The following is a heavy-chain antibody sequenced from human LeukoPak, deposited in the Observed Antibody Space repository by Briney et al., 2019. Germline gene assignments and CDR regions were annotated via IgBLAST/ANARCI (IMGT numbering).Heavy chain of an antibody. Sequence: GGSLRLSCAASGFTFSSYNMNWVRQAPGKGLEWVSGISWNSGSIGYADSVKGRFTISRDDAKNSLYLQMNSLRAEDTALYYCAKDRHYDWYFDLWGRGTLVTVSS. V-gene: IGHV3-9*01. CDR3: AKDRHYDWYFDL. J-gene: IGHJ2*01. CDR2: ISWNSGSI. D-gene: IGHD4-17*01. CDR1: GFTFSSYN.